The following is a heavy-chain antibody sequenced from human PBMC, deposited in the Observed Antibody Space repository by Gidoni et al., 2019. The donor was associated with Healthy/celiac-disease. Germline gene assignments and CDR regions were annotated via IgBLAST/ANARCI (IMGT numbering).Heavy chain of an antibody. CDR3: ARGSYYGSGSYYKSHYYYYGMDV. CDR1: GYTFTGYY. Sequence: QVQLVQSGAEVKKPGASVKVSCKASGYTFTGYYMHWVRQAPGQGLEWMGWINPNSGGTNYAQKFQGRVTMTRDTSISTAYMELSRLRSDDTAVYYCARGSYYGSGSYYKSHYYYYGMDVWGQGTTVTVSS. D-gene: IGHD3-10*01. V-gene: IGHV1-2*02. J-gene: IGHJ6*02. CDR2: INPNSGGT.